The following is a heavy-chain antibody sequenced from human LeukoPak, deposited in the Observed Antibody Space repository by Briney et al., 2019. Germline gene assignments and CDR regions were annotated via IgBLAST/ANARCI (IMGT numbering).Heavy chain of an antibody. D-gene: IGHD3-22*01. CDR3: ARTYYYDSSGYYWASYFDY. CDR2: INHSGST. V-gene: IGHV4-34*01. J-gene: IGHJ4*02. Sequence: SETLSLTCAVYGGSFSGYYWSWIRQPPGKGLEWIGEINHSGSTNYNPSLRSRVTISVDTSKNQFSLKLSSVTAADTAVYYRARTYYYDSSGYYWASYFDYWGQGTLVTVSS. CDR1: GGSFSGYY.